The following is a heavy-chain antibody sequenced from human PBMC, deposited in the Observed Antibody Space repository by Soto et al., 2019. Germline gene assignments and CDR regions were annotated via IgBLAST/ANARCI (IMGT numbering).Heavy chain of an antibody. D-gene: IGHD1-26*01. CDR1: GFTFSDYY. CDR2: ISSTSSYT. V-gene: IGHV3-11*05. J-gene: IGHJ4*02. CDR3: VRDLGWSPLWEY. Sequence: QVHLVESGGGLVKPGGSLRLSCTASGFTFSDYYMSWIRQAPGEGLEWISYISSTSSYTDYADSVKGRFTISRDNAKNSLDLQMNSLRDEDTAVYYCVRDLGWSPLWEYWGQGTLVTVSS.